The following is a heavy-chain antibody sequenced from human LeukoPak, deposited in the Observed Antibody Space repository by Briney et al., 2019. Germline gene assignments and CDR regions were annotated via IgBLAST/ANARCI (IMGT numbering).Heavy chain of an antibody. Sequence: ESGPTLVQPNRTLTLNCTLSGFSLSTRGVGVGWIRQPPGKTLEWLSLIYWNDDKRYSPSLKSRLTITKDTSKNQMVLTMTNMDPVDTATYYCTHSGTVTTPHDAFNIWGQGTMVTVSS. CDR3: THSGTVTTPHDAFNI. CDR2: IYWNDDK. D-gene: IGHD4-17*01. J-gene: IGHJ3*02. CDR1: GFSLSTRGVG. V-gene: IGHV2-5*01.